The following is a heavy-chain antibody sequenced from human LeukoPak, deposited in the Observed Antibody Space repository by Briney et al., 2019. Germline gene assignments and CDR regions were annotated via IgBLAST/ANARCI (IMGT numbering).Heavy chain of an antibody. Sequence: GGSLRLSCAASGFTFRTYEMNWVRQAPGKGLEWVSYIGTIITTTYYADSVKGRFTVSRDDAKSSLYLQMSSLRTEDSALYSCARGAVAGTPPVDYWGPGTLVTVSS. CDR1: GFTFRTYE. CDR3: ARGAVAGTPPVDY. V-gene: IGHV3-48*03. CDR2: IGTIITTT. J-gene: IGHJ4*02. D-gene: IGHD6-19*01.